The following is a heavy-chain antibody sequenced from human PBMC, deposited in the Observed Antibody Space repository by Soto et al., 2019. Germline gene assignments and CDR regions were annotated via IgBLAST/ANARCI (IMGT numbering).Heavy chain of an antibody. Sequence: PSETLSLTCTVSSGSISSYYWSWIRQPPGKGLEWIGYIYQSGSTSYNPSLKSRVTISVDTSKSQFSLKLSSVTAADTAVYYCARFRGYSFAYYFDSWGQGTLVTVSS. CDR1: SGSISSYY. CDR3: ARFRGYSFAYYFDS. J-gene: IGHJ4*02. V-gene: IGHV4-59*01. D-gene: IGHD5-18*01. CDR2: IYQSGST.